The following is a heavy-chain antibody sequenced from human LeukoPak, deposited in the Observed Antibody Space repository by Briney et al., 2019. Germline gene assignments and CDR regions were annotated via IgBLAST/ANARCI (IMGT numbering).Heavy chain of an antibody. D-gene: IGHD6-19*01. CDR1: GFTFSNAW. CDR3: TTDLRTVAGKTSVY. J-gene: IGHJ4*02. Sequence: GGSLRLSCAASGFTFSNAWMSWVRQAPGKGLEWVGRIKSKADGGTPDFAAPVKDRFTISRDDSKDTLYLQMNSLKTEDTAVYYCTTDLRTVAGKTSVYWGQGTLVTVSS. CDR2: IKSKADGGTP. V-gene: IGHV3-15*01.